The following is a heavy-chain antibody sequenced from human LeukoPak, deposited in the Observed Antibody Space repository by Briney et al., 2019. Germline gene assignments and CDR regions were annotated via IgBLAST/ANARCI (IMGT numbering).Heavy chain of an antibody. V-gene: IGHV3-23*01. D-gene: IGHD3-22*01. J-gene: IGHJ4*02. CDR2: ISSSGGST. CDR3: AKGDYYDSSGYE. CDR1: GFTFSSYA. Sequence: PGGSLRLSCAASGFTFSSYAMSWVRQAPGKGLEWVSAISSSGGSTYYADSVKGRFTISRDNSKNTLYLQMNSLRAEDTAVYYCAKGDYYDSSGYEWGQGTLVTVSS.